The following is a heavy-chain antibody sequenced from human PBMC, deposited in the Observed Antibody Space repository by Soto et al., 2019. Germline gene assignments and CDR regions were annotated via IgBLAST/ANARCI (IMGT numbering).Heavy chain of an antibody. CDR3: AKDLGAYYYDSSGYYPFDY. V-gene: IGHV3-30*18. CDR2: ISYDGSNK. J-gene: IGHJ4*02. D-gene: IGHD3-22*01. Sequence: QVQLVESGGGVVQPGRSLRLSCEASGFTFSSYGMHWVRQAPGKGLEWVAVISYDGSNKYYADSVKGRFTISRDNSKNTRYLQMNSLRAEDTALYYCAKDLGAYYYDSSGYYPFDYWGQGTLVTVS. CDR1: GFTFSSYG.